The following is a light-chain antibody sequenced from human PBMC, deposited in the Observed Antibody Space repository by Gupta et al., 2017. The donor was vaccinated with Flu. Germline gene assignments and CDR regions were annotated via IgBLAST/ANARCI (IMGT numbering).Light chain of an antibody. CDR3: QQYGGSLT. Sequence: EIVLTQSPGTLSLSPGERATLSCRASQSVSSSDLAWYQQKPGQAPRLLIYGASNRIAGIPDRFTGSGSGTDFILTISRLEPEDIAMYYCQQYGGSLTFGGGTKVEIK. CDR1: QSVSSSD. V-gene: IGKV3-20*01. J-gene: IGKJ4*01. CDR2: GAS.